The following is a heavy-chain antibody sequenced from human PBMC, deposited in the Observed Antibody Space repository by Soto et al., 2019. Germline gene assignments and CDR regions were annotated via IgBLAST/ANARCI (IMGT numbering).Heavy chain of an antibody. CDR3: ARQVGGWAPWYFDY. Sequence: SETLSLTCTVSGGSISSYYWSWIRQPPGKGLEWIGYIYYSGSTNYDPSLKSRVTISVDTSKNQFSLKLSSLTAADTAVYYCARQVGGWAPWYFDYWGQGTLVTVSS. J-gene: IGHJ4*02. CDR1: GGSISSYY. CDR2: IYYSGST. V-gene: IGHV4-59*08. D-gene: IGHD6-19*01.